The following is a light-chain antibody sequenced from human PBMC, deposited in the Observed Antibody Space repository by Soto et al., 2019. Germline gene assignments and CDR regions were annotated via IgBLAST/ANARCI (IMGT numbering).Light chain of an antibody. Sequence: AIQMTQSPSSLSASVGDRVTSTCRASQCIRNDLGWYQQKPGKAPKLLIYAASSLQSGVTSRFNRSRSVTNFTLDNISLQSEDFATYYCLPDDNYPYTFGQGTKLEIK. J-gene: IGKJ2*01. CDR2: AAS. CDR3: LPDDNYPYT. V-gene: IGKV1-6*01. CDR1: QCIRND.